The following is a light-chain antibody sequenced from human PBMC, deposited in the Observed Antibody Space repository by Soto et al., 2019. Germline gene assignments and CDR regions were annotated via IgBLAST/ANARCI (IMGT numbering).Light chain of an antibody. CDR2: AAS. J-gene: IGKJ4*01. CDR1: KSVSSY. CDR3: QHSRFN. Sequence: PSTVTLSPDERSTGCGRASKSVSSYLAWYQQKPGQAPRLLIYAASNMATGIPARFSGRGSGTAFTLTISSLENEDFEVSYCQHSRFNFGGGTK. V-gene: IGKV3-11*01.